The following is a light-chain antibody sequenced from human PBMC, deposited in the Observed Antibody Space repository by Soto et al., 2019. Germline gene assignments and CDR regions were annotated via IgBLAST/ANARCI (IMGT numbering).Light chain of an antibody. J-gene: IGLJ1*01. CDR1: SSNIGSNT. V-gene: IGLV1-44*01. Sequence: QSALTQPPSASGTPGQRVAISCSGSSSNIGSNTVNWYQQLPGTAPKVLIYGNNQRPSGVPDRFSGSKSGTSASLAISGLQSEDEADYYCAAWDDGLNGFWVFGTGTKVTVL. CDR2: GNN. CDR3: AAWDDGLNGFWV.